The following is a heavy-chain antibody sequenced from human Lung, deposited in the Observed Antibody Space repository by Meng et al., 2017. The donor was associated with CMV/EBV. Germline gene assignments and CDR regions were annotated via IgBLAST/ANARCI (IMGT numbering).Heavy chain of an antibody. CDR3: ARDSITIFGVVTKNDYYYYGMAV. D-gene: IGHD3-3*01. Sequence: SXXVSXKASGGTFSSYAISWVRQAPGQGLEWMGGIIPILGIANYAQKFQGRVTITADKSTSTAYMELSSLRSEDTAVYYCARDSITIFGVVTKNDYYYYGMAVWG. J-gene: IGHJ6*04. CDR1: GGTFSSYA. CDR2: IIPILGIA. V-gene: IGHV1-69*10.